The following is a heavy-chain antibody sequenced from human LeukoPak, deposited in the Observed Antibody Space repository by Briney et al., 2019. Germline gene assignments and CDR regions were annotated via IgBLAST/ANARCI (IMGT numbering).Heavy chain of an antibody. CDR2: FDPEDGET. D-gene: IGHD5-18*01. V-gene: IGHV1-24*01. Sequence: GASVKVSCKVSGYTLTELSMHWVRQAPGKGLEWMGGFDPEDGETIYAQKFQGRVTMTEDTSTDTAYMELSSLRSEDTAVYYCATVRGGYSYGAYYFDYWGQGTLVTVSS. J-gene: IGHJ4*02. CDR1: GYTLTELS. CDR3: ATVRGGYSYGAYYFDY.